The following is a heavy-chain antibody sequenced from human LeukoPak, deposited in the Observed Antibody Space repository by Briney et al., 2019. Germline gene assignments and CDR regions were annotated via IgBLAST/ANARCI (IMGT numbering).Heavy chain of an antibody. CDR3: AREDITGTASYFDY. CDR1: GGSVSSGGFY. CDR2: IYYSGST. D-gene: IGHD1-7*01. V-gene: IGHV4-61*08. Sequence: SETLSLTCTVSGGSVSSGGFYWTWIRQPPGKGLEWIGYIYYSGSTNYIPSLRSRLTISVGTSKNQFSLKLSSVTAADTAVYYCAREDITGTASYFDYWGQGTLVTVSS. J-gene: IGHJ4*02.